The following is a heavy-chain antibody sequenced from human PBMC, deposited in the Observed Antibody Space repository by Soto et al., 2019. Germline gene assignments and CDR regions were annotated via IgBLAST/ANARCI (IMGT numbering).Heavy chain of an antibody. J-gene: IGHJ4*02. D-gene: IGHD3-9*01. CDR3: ASHSTNYDILTGYRDY. V-gene: IGHV5-10-1*01. CDR1: VYSFTSYC. CDR2: IDPSDSYT. Sequence: GESLKISCKGSVYSFTSYCITWVRQMPGKGLEWMWRIDPSDSYTNYSPSFQGHVTISADKSISTAYPQWSSLKASDTAMYYCASHSTNYDILTGYRDYWGQGTQVTVSS.